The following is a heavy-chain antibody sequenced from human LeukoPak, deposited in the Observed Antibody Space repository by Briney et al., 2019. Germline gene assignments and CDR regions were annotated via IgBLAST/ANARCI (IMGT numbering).Heavy chain of an antibody. CDR3: ARDNWNYGSSMDV. V-gene: IGHV4-59*02. D-gene: IGHD1-7*01. Sequence: SETLSLTCTVSGGSVSSYYWSWIRQPPGKGLEWIGYIYYSGSTNYNPTLKSRVTISVDTSKNQFSLKLSSVTAADTAVYHCARDNWNYGSSMDVWGQGTTVTVSS. CDR1: GGSVSSYY. CDR2: IYYSGST. J-gene: IGHJ6*02.